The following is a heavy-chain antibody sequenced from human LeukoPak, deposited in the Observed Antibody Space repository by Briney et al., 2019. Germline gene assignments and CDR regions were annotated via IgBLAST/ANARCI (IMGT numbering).Heavy chain of an antibody. D-gene: IGHD1-26*01. CDR3: ARHGFRSGSYYFDY. CDR2: INHSGST. Sequence: SETLSLTCAVYGGSFSGYYWSWIRQPPGKGLEWIGEINHSGSTNYNPSLKSRVTISVDTSKNQFSLKLSSVTAADTAVYYCARHGFRSGSYYFDYWGQGTLVTVSS. CDR1: GGSFSGYY. V-gene: IGHV4-34*01. J-gene: IGHJ4*02.